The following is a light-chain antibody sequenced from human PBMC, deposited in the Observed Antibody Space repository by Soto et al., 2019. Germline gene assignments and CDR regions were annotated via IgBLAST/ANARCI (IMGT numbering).Light chain of an antibody. CDR1: QSISSW. CDR3: QQYNSPT. CDR2: DAS. J-gene: IGKJ1*01. Sequence: DIQMTQSPSTLSASVGDRVTITCRASQSISSWLAWYQQKPGKAPTLLIYDASSLESGVPSRFSGSGSGTEFTLTISSLQPDDFAPYYCQQYNSPTFGQGTKVEIK. V-gene: IGKV1-5*01.